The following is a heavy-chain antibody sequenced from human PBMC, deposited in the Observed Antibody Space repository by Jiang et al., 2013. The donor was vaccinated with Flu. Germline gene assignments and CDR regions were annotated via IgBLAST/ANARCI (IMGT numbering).Heavy chain of an antibody. CDR3: ARVSSHPYTSSWYYFDY. CDR2: MNPNTGNT. Sequence: GAEVKKPGASVKVSCKASGYTFTNYDFTWVRQAAGQGLEWMAWMNPNTGNTGYAQKFQGRVTMTRDTSISTAYMELSSLRSEDTAVYYCARVSSHPYTSSWYYFDYWGQGTPVTVSS. CDR1: GYTFTNYD. V-gene: IGHV1-8*01. J-gene: IGHJ4*02. D-gene: IGHD6-13*01.